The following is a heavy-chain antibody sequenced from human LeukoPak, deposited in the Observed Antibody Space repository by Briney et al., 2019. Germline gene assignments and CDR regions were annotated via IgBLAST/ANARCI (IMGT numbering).Heavy chain of an antibody. D-gene: IGHD7-27*01. J-gene: IGHJ3*02. V-gene: IGHV4-59*01. Sequence: SETLSLTCTVSGGSISSYYWSWIRQPPGKGLEWIGYIYYSGSTNYNPSLKSRVTISVDTSKNQFSLKLSSVTAADTAVYYCAGELTNWGSADAFDIWGQGTMVTVSS. CDR1: GGSISSYY. CDR3: AGELTNWGSADAFDI. CDR2: IYYSGST.